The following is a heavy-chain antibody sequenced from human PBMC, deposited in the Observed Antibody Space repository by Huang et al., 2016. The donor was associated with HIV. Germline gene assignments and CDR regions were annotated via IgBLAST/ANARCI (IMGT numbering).Heavy chain of an antibody. Sequence: EVQLVQSGAEVKKPGESLKISCKGSGYKFTSYWIAWVRQMPGKGLGWVGLIYPGDSDTRYSPSVQGQVTISADKSINTAYLQWSSLKTSDTAMYFCARQRASGSTYVDSWGQGTLLTVYS. V-gene: IGHV5-51*01. CDR1: GYKFTSYW. J-gene: IGHJ4*02. D-gene: IGHD2-15*01. CDR2: IYPGDSDT. CDR3: ARQRASGSTYVDS.